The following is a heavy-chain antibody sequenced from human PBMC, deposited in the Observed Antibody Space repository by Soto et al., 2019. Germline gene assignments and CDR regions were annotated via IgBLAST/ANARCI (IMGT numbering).Heavy chain of an antibody. CDR3: VKDLGRAAGVWYFDL. CDR1: GFTFSSYA. V-gene: IGHV3-64D*06. J-gene: IGHJ2*01. Sequence: GGSLRLSCSASGFTFSSYAMHWVRQAPGKGLEYVSAISSNGGSTYYADSVKGRFTISRGNSKNTLYLQMSSLRAEDTAVYYCVKDLGRAAGVWYFDLWGRGTLVTVSS. D-gene: IGHD2-15*01. CDR2: ISSNGGST.